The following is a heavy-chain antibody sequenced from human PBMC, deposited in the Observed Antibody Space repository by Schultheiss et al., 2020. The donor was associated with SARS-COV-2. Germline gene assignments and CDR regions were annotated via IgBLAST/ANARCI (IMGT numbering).Heavy chain of an antibody. V-gene: IGHV4-38-2*01. CDR1: DYSIRSDYY. CDR2: IYHSGTT. D-gene: IGHD3-16*01. CDR3: ARQRGYFDY. Sequence: SQTLSLTCAVSDYSIRSDYYWGWIRQPPGKGLEWIGSIYHSGTTYYNPSLKSRVTISVDTSKNQFSLKLSSVTAADTAVYYCARQRGYFDYWGQGTLVTVSS. J-gene: IGHJ4*02.